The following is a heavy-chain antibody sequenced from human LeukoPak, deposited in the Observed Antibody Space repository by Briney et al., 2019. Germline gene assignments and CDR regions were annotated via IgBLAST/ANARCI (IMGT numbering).Heavy chain of an antibody. Sequence: ASVKVSCKASGYTFTSYAMHWVRQAPGQRLEWMGWINAGNGNTKYSQKFQGRVTITRDTSASTAYMELSSLRSEDTAVYYCARKSQIHCSSTSCYLGYWGQGTLVTVSS. D-gene: IGHD2-2*01. CDR2: INAGNGNT. J-gene: IGHJ4*02. CDR3: ARKSQIHCSSTSCYLGY. V-gene: IGHV1-3*01. CDR1: GYTFTSYA.